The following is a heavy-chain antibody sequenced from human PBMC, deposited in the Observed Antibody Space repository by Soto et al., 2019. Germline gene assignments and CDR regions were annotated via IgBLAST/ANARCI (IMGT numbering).Heavy chain of an antibody. D-gene: IGHD2-21*01. CDR3: AKGGIGSAPGLDS. CDR2: ISDGPDGA. Sequence: EVQLLESGGGLIQPGGSLRLSCAASGFTFSSFAMTWVRQAPGKGLQWISSISDGPDGAYYADSVKDRFTISRDNSKNTLSLQMDSLRPDDTALYYCAKGGIGSAPGLDSWGQGTLVTVSS. J-gene: IGHJ4*02. CDR1: GFTFSSFA. V-gene: IGHV3-23*01.